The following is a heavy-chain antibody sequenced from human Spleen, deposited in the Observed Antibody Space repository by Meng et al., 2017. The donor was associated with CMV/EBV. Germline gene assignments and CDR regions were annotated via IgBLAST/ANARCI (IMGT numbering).Heavy chain of an antibody. D-gene: IGHD2-2*01. J-gene: IGHJ5*02. CDR2: INHSGST. V-gene: IGHV4-34*01. CDR1: GGSFSGYY. CDR3: ARTPIVVVPAAMVFLFSGWFDP. Sequence: GPLRLSCAVYGGSFSGYYWSWIRQPPGKGLEWIGEINHSGSTNYNPSLKSRVTISVDTSKNQFSLKLSSVTAADTAVYYCARTPIVVVPAAMVFLFSGWFDPWGQGTLVTVSS.